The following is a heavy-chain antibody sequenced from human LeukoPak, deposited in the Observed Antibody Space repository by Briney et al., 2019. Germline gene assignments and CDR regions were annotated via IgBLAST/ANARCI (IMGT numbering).Heavy chain of an antibody. V-gene: IGHV4-34*01. CDR3: ARVEDSSGWFGYYSHNCFDP. CDR2: INHSGST. D-gene: IGHD6-19*01. Sequence: SETLSLTCAVYGGSFSGYYWSWIRQPPGKGLEWIGEINHSGSTNYNPSLKSRVTISVDTSKNQFSLKLSSVTAADTAVYYCARVEDSSGWFGYYSHNCFDPWGQGTLVTVSS. J-gene: IGHJ5*02. CDR1: GGSFSGYY.